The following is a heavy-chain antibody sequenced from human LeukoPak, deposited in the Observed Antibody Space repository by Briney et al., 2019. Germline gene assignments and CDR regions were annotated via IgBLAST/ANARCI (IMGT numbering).Heavy chain of an antibody. J-gene: IGHJ4*02. CDR2: INHTGNT. CDR3: ARKTVPTGVDY. V-gene: IGHV4-34*01. D-gene: IGHD4-17*01. CDR1: GGSFSGYY. Sequence: PSETLSLTCAVYGGSFSGYYWSWIRLPPGKGLEWIGEINHTGNTGYNPSLKSRVTISVDTSKNQFSLKLSSVTAADTAVYYCARKTVPTGVDYWGQGTLVTVSS.